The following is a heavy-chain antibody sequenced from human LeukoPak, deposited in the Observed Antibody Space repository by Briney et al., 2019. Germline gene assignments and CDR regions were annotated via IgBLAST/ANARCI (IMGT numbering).Heavy chain of an antibody. J-gene: IGHJ5*02. D-gene: IGHD5-12*01. CDR2: IYYSGST. Sequence: PSETLSLTCTVSGGSISSSSYYWGWIRQPPGKGLEWIGSIYYSGSTYYNPSLKSRVTISVDTSKNQFSLKLSSVTAADTAVYYCARIVATIGGSGLFGDWFDPWGQGTLVTVSS. CDR3: ARIVATIGGSGLFGDWFDP. CDR1: GGSISSSSYY. V-gene: IGHV4-39*01.